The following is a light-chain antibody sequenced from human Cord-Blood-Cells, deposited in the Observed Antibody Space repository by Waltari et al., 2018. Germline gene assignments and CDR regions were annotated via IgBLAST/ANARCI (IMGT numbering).Light chain of an antibody. V-gene: IGLV3-21*03. J-gene: IGLJ1*01. CDR3: QVWDSSSDHYI. Sequence: SYVLTQPPSVSVAPGKTARITCGGNNIGSKSVHWYQQKPGQAPVLVVYDDSDRPSGIPDRFSGPNSGNTATLTISRVEAGDEADYYCQVWDSSSDHYIFGTGTKVTVL. CDR2: DDS. CDR1: NIGSKS.